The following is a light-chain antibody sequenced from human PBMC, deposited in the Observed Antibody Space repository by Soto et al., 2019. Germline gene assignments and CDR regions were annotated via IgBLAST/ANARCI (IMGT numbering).Light chain of an antibody. Sequence: QSVLTQPPSVSGAPGQRVTISRTGSSSNIGAGYDIHWYQQLPGTAPKRLIYGNSNRPSGVPDRFSGSKSGTSASLAITGLQAEDEADYYCKSYDSSLSGSSVFGGGTKLTVL. CDR3: KSYDSSLSGSSV. CDR1: SSNIGAGYD. V-gene: IGLV1-40*01. CDR2: GNS. J-gene: IGLJ3*02.